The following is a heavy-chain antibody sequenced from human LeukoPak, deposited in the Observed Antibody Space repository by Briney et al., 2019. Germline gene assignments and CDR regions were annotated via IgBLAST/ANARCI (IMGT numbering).Heavy chain of an antibody. D-gene: IGHD6-6*01. CDR2: IYHSGST. CDR1: GYSISSGYY. Sequence: KPSETLSLTCTVSGYSISSGYYWGWIRQPPGKGLEWIGSIYHSGSTYYNPSLKSRVTISVDTSKNQFSLKLSSVTAADTAVYYCASLNSSSSSDWFDPWGQGTLVTVSS. J-gene: IGHJ5*02. V-gene: IGHV4-38-2*02. CDR3: ASLNSSSSSDWFDP.